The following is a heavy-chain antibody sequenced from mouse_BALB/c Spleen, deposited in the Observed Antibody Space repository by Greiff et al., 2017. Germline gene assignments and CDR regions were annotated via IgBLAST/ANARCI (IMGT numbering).Heavy chain of an antibody. D-gene: IGHD3-3*01. CDR3: ARDERDGDYAMDY. CDR1: GFSLTSYG. Sequence: QVQLKESGPGLVAPSQSLSITCTVSGFSLTSYGVHWVRQPPGKGLEWLGVIWAGGSTNYNSALMSRLSISKDNSKSQVFLKMNSLQTDDTAMYYCARDERDGDYAMDYWGQGTSVTVSS. CDR2: IWAGGST. J-gene: IGHJ4*01. V-gene: IGHV2-9*02.